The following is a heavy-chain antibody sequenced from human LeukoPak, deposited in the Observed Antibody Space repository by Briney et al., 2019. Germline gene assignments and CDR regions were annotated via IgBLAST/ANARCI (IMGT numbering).Heavy chain of an antibody. V-gene: IGHV3-48*03. CDR1: GFTFSSYE. Sequence: PGGSLRLSCAASGFTFSSYEVNWVRQAPGKGLEWVSYISSSGSTIYYADSVKGRFTISRDNAKNSLYLQMNSLRAEDTAVYYCARKGGRRYFDWLPSGPSDYWGQGTLVTVSS. D-gene: IGHD3-9*01. CDR2: ISSSGSTI. CDR3: ARKGGRRYFDWLPSGPSDY. J-gene: IGHJ4*02.